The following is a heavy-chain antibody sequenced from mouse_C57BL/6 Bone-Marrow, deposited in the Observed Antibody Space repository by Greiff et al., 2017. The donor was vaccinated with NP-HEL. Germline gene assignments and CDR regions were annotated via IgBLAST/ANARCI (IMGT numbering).Heavy chain of an antibody. Sequence: QVQLQQPGAELVKPGASVKLSCKASGYTFTSYWMHWVKQRPGQGLEWIGEIDPSDSYPNYNQKFKGKATLTVDTSSSTAYMQLRSLTSEDSAVYYCAKGHITTVVVTAFDYWGQGTSVTVSS. V-gene: IGHV1-50*01. CDR1: GYTFTSYW. CDR3: AKGHITTVVVTAFDY. J-gene: IGHJ2*02. D-gene: IGHD1-1*01. CDR2: IDPSDSYP.